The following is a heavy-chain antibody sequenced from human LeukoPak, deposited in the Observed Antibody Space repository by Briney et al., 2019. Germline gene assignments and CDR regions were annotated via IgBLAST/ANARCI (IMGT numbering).Heavy chain of an antibody. D-gene: IGHD3-22*01. V-gene: IGHV4-34*01. J-gene: IGHJ4*02. CDR1: GGSFSGYY. Sequence: SETLSLTSAVYGGSFSGYYWSWIRQPPGKGLEWIGEINHSGSTNYNPSLKSRVTISVDTSKNQFSLKLSSVTAADTAVYCCARFYYDSSGYYYVAYWGQGTLVTVSS. CDR3: ARFYYDSSGYYYVAY. CDR2: INHSGST.